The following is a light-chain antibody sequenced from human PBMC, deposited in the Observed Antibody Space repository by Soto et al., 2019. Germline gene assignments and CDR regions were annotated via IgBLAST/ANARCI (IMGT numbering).Light chain of an antibody. J-gene: IGKJ5*01. CDR1: QGISNF. Sequence: DIQMTQSPSSLSASVGDRVTITCRASQGISNFLAWNQQKPGKVPKLLISAASTLQSGVPSRFSGSGSGTDFTLTITSLQPEDVATYYCQKYSSVITFGQGTRLEIK. V-gene: IGKV1-27*01. CDR3: QKYSSVIT. CDR2: AAS.